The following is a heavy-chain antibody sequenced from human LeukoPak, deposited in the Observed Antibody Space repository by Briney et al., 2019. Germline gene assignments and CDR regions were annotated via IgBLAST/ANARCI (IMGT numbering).Heavy chain of an antibody. CDR2: IYYSGST. V-gene: IGHV4-59*01. D-gene: IGHD6-13*01. CDR3: ARVAAAAPDY. Sequence: SETLSLTCTVSGGSISSYFWSWIRQPPGKGLEWIGYIYYSGSTNYNPSLKSRVTISVDTSKNQFSLKLSSVTAADTAVYYCARVAAAAPDYWGQGTLVTVSS. CDR1: GGSISSYF. J-gene: IGHJ4*02.